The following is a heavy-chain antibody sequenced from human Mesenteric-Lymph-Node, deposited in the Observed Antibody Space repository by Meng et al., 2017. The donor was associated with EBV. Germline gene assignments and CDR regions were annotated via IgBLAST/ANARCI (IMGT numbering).Heavy chain of an antibody. D-gene: IGHD1-26*01. CDR3: AHRPGYSGSFDFDY. J-gene: IGHJ4*02. Sequence: QITLKESGPTLVKPTQTLTLTCTFSGFSLSTSGVGVGWIRQPPGKALEWLALIYWDDDKRYSPSLQSRLTITKDTSKNQVVLTMTNMDPVDTGTYYCAHRPGYSGSFDFDYWGQGTLVTVSS. CDR2: IYWDDDK. CDR1: GFSLSTSGVG. V-gene: IGHV2-5*02.